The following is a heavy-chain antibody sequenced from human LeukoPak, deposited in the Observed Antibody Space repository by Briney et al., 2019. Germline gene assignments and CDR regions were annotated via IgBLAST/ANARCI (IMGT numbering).Heavy chain of an antibody. CDR1: GYTVTNRW. Sequence: GESLKISCKGSGYTVTNRWIGWVRQPPGKGLEWMGIIYPGDSDTRYNPSFQGQVTISADKSIGTAYLQWSSLEASDTGIYYCARGGPSSEYFDHWGQGTLVTVSS. V-gene: IGHV5-51*01. CDR3: ARGGPSSEYFDH. J-gene: IGHJ4*02. D-gene: IGHD3-16*01. CDR2: IYPGDSDT.